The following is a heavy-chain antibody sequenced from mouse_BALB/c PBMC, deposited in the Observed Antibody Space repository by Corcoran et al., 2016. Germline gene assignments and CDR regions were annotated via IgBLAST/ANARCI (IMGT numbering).Heavy chain of an antibody. CDR3: ASDGSSCVFDY. CDR2: INTYTGEL. Sequence: ETVNISCKASGDTITNCEMSWLKQAPGKGLQWMSRINTYTGELTYADDLKERFSFSMKTSASTAYLQINNLKNEDMATYFCASDGSSCVFDYCGQGTTLTVSP. D-gene: IGHD1-1*01. J-gene: IGHJ2*01. V-gene: IGHV9-1*02. CDR1: GDTITNCE.